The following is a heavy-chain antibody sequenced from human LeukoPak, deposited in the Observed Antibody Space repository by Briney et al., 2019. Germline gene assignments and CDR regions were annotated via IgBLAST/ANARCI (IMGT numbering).Heavy chain of an antibody. V-gene: IGHV1-18*01. Sequence: VASVKVSCKASGYTFTSYGISWVRQAPGQGLEWMGWISAYNGNTNYAQKLQGRVTMTTDTYTSTAYMELRSLGSDDTAVYYCARDYNYYGPWGPGTLVTVSS. J-gene: IGHJ5*02. CDR1: GYTFTSYG. CDR2: ISAYNGNT. D-gene: IGHD3-10*01. CDR3: ARDYNYYGP.